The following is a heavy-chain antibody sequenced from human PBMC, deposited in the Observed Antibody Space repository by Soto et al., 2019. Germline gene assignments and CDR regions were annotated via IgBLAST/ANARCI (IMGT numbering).Heavy chain of an antibody. V-gene: IGHV3-74*01. CDR1: GFTFSSYW. Sequence: GGSLRLSCAASGFTFSSYWLHWVRQAPGKELVWVSRINSDGSSTSYADSVKGRFTISRDNAKNTLYLQMNSLRAEDTAVYYCARDSGYCTNGVCPFDYWGQGTLVTVSS. CDR3: ARDSGYCTNGVCPFDY. CDR2: INSDGSST. J-gene: IGHJ4*02. D-gene: IGHD2-8*01.